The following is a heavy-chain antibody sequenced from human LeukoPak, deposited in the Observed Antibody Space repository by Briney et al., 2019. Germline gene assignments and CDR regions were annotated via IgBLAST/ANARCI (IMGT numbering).Heavy chain of an antibody. CDR3: ARDNGDYRSIYYYMDV. CDR1: GVSINSGGSY. D-gene: IGHD4-11*01. Sequence: SETLSLTCTVSGVSINSGGSYWSWIRQHPGKGLEWIGCIYYSRSSYYNPSLKSRVTLSLDTSKNQFSLKLSSVTAADTAVYYCARDNGDYRSIYYYMDVWGKGTTVTVSS. J-gene: IGHJ6*03. CDR2: IYYSRSS. V-gene: IGHV4-31*03.